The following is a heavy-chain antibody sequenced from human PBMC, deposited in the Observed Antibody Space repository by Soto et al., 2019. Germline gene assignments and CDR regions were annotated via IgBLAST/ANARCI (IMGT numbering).Heavy chain of an antibody. J-gene: IGHJ6*02. CDR1: GFTVSSNY. V-gene: IGHV3-66*01. D-gene: IGHD3-10*01. Sequence: EVQLVESGGGLVQPGGSLRLSCAASGFTVSSNYMSWVRQAPGKGLEWVSVIYSGGSTYYADSVKGRFTISRDNSKNTLYLHMNSLRAEDTAVYYCARTRGNYYYGMDVWGQGTTVTVSS. CDR2: IYSGGST. CDR3: ARTRGNYYYGMDV.